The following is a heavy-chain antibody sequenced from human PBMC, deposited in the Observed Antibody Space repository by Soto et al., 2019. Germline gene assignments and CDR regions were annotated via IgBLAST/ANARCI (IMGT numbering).Heavy chain of an antibody. Sequence: PGGSLRLSCAASGFNFSPYAMSWVRQAPGRGLEWVSGIGGGNDISRHYKDSVEGRFTISRDNSKNLLYLDMNNLRVEGTGVYYCTKVPARTPRAFFDHWGQGIMVTVSS. V-gene: IGHV3-23*01. CDR1: GFNFSPYA. CDR3: TKVPARTPRAFFDH. J-gene: IGHJ5*02. CDR2: IGGGNDISR.